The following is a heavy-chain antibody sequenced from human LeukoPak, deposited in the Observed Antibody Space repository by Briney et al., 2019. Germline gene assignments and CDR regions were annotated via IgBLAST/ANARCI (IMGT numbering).Heavy chain of an antibody. CDR2: IYTGDSET. V-gene: IGHV5-51*01. J-gene: IGHJ4*02. CDR3: ARRYGSGSLGF. D-gene: IGHD3-10*01. CDR1: GYSFTSYW. Sequence: GESLRISCKASGYSFTSYWIAWVRQLPGKGLEWMGIIYTGDSETRYSPSFQGQVTITADKSISTAYLKWSSLKASDTAMYYCARRYGSGSLGFWGQGTLVTVSS.